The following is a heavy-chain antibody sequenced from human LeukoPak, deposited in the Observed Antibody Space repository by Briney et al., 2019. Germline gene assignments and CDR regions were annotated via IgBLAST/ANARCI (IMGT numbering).Heavy chain of an antibody. D-gene: IGHD3-22*01. Sequence: SETLSLTCTVSGGSISSYYWSWIRQPPGKGLEWIGYINYSGSTNYNPSLKSRVTISVDTSKNQFSLKLSSVTAADTAVYYCASGGDYYDSSGYSFSFDYWGQGTLVTVSS. CDR1: GGSISSYY. CDR2: INYSGST. J-gene: IGHJ4*02. V-gene: IGHV4-59*08. CDR3: ASGGDYYDSSGYSFSFDY.